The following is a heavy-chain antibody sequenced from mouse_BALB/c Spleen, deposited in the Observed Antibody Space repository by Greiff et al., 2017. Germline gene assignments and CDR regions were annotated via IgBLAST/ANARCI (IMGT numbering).Heavy chain of an antibody. CDR3: ARGDGYYYAMDY. V-gene: IGHV5-17*02. D-gene: IGHD2-3*01. Sequence: EVNLVESGGGLVQPGGSRKLSCAASGFTFSSFGMHWVRQAPEKGLEWVAYISSGSSTIYYADTVKGRFTISRDNPKNTLFLQMTSLRSEDTAMYYCARGDGYYYAMDYWGQGTSVTVSS. CDR2: ISSGSSTI. CDR1: GFTFSSFG. J-gene: IGHJ4*01.